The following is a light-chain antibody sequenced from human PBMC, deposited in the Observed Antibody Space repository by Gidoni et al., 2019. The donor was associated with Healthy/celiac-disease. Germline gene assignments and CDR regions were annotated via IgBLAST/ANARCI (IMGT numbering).Light chain of an antibody. J-gene: IGKJ1*01. CDR1: QSVSSY. V-gene: IGKV3-11*01. Sequence: EIVLTQSPATLSLSPGESATLSCRASQSVSSYLAWYQQKPGQAPRLLIYDASNRATGIPARFSGSGSGTDFTLTISSLEPEDFAVYYGQQRSNWPWTFGQGTKGEIK. CDR3: QQRSNWPWT. CDR2: DAS.